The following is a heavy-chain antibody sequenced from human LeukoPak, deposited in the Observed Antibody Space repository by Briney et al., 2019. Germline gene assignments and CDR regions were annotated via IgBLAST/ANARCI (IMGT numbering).Heavy chain of an antibody. CDR1: GFTFSSYS. V-gene: IGHV3-7*01. CDR3: ARDLGDDYDILTGYYDY. D-gene: IGHD3-9*01. J-gene: IGHJ4*02. Sequence: GGSLRLSCAASGFTFSSYSMSWVRQAPGKGLEWVANIKQDGSEKYYVDSVKGRFTISRDNAKNSLYLQMNSLRAEDTAVYYCARDLGDDYDILTGYYDYWGQGTLVTVSS. CDR2: IKQDGSEK.